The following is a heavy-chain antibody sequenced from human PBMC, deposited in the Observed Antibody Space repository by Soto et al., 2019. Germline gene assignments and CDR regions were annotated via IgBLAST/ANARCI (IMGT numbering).Heavy chain of an antibody. D-gene: IGHD1-26*01. CDR2: VSAYNRNT. CDR1: GYTFSNYG. CDR3: ARERQWDPLPY. J-gene: IGHJ4*02. Sequence: ASVKVSCKASGYTFSNYGITWVRQAPGQGLEWMGWVSAYNRNTNYAQKFEDRVTMTTDTSTGTAYMELRSLRSDDTAVYFCARERQWDPLPYWGQGTPVNVS. V-gene: IGHV1-18*04.